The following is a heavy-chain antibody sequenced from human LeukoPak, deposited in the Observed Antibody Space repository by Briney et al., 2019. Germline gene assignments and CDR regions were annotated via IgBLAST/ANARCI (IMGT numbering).Heavy chain of an antibody. V-gene: IGHV3-33*01. J-gene: IGHJ4*02. Sequence: GGSLRLSCAASGFTFSSYGMHWVRQAPGKGLEWVAVIWYDGSNKYYADSVKGRFTVSRDNSKNTLYLQMNSLRAEDTAVYYCARDLDTAMVFFDYWGQGTLVTVSS. CDR3: ARDLDTAMVFFDY. CDR2: IWYDGSNK. CDR1: GFTFSSYG. D-gene: IGHD5-18*01.